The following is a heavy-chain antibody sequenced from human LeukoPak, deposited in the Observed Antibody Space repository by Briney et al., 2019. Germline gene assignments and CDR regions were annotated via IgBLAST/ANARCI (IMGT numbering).Heavy chain of an antibody. CDR1: GGSISSYY. D-gene: IGHD5-18*01. CDR3: ARARAYSYGYDY. CDR2: IYYSGST. Sequence: SETLSLTCTVSGGSISSYYWSWIRQPPGKGLEWIGYIYYSGSTNYNPSLKSRVTISVDTSKNQFSLKLSSVTAADTAVYYCARARAYSYGYDYWGQGTLVTVSS. J-gene: IGHJ4*02. V-gene: IGHV4-59*01.